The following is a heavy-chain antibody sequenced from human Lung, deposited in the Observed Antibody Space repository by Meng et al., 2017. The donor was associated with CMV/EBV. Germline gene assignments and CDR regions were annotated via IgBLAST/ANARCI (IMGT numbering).Heavy chain of an antibody. J-gene: IGHJ4*02. Sequence: SETLSLXXTVSSGSVSSDSYYWSWIRQPPGKGLEWIAYIYDNWSTNYHPSLKSRVTISVDTSKNQFSLKLTSVTAADTAVYYCARGSPGEYYTNSRGYFYVDKWGQRTLVXVSS. CDR3: ARGSPGEYYTNSRGYFYVDK. CDR1: SGSVSSDSYY. D-gene: IGHD3-22*01. CDR2: IYDNWST. V-gene: IGHV4-61*01.